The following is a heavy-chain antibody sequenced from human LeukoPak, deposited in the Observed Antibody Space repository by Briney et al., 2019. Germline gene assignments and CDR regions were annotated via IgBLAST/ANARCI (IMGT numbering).Heavy chain of an antibody. J-gene: IGHJ4*02. CDR3: VRDSSSYYPPDY. Sequence: GGSLRLSCAAYDFTFSAYAMAWVRQAPGKGLEWVSAISGGGGSTHYADSVKGRFTISRDNFNNTLFLQMNGLSAEDTAIYYCVRDSSSYYPPDYWGQGTLVIVSS. CDR1: DFTFSAYA. V-gene: IGHV3-23*01. D-gene: IGHD3-22*01. CDR2: ISGGGGST.